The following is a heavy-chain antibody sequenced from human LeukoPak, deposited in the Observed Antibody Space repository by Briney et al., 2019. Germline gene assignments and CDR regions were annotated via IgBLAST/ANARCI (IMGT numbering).Heavy chain of an antibody. Sequence: SETLSLTCAVYGGSFSGYYWSWIRRPPGKGLEWIGEINHSGSTNYNPSLKSRVTISVDTSKNQFSLKLSSVTAADTAVYYCARVKAIYSLSFRSSSGGGYMDVWGKGTTLTVSS. CDR1: GGSFSGYY. V-gene: IGHV4-34*01. D-gene: IGHD6-6*01. CDR3: ARVKAIYSLSFRSSSGGGYMDV. CDR2: INHSGST. J-gene: IGHJ6*03.